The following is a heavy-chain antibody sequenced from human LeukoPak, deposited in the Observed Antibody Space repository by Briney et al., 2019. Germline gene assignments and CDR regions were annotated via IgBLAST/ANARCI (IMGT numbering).Heavy chain of an antibody. D-gene: IGHD1-26*01. Sequence: ASVKVSCKASGYTFSGYYMQGVRQAPGQGGEWMGLINPNSGATTYAQKFQGRVTMARDTSISTAYMELSRLRSDDTAVYYCARDLGSYPFDYWGQGTLVTVSS. V-gene: IGHV1-2*06. CDR1: GYTFSGYY. CDR3: ARDLGSYPFDY. J-gene: IGHJ4*02. CDR2: INPNSGAT.